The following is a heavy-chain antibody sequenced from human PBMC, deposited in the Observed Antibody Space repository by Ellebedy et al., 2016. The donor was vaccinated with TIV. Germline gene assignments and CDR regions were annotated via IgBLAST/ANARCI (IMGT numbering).Heavy chain of an antibody. D-gene: IGHD2-21*01. CDR2: LYPDDKT. CDR1: GITVSDYL. V-gene: IGHV3-66*01. CDR3: ARDPGGGGDFGDNWFDP. J-gene: IGHJ5*02. Sequence: PGGSLRLSCEASGITVSDYLMNWVRQAQGKGLEWVSVLYPDDKTNYTDFVNGRFIVSRDSSKNTLYLQMNSLTAEDTAVSYCARDPGGGGDFGDNWFDPWGQGTLVTVSS.